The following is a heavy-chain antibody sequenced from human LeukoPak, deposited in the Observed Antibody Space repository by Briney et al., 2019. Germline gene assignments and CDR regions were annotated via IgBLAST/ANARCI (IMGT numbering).Heavy chain of an antibody. V-gene: IGHV3-7*04. J-gene: IGHJ4*02. D-gene: IGHD6-13*01. Sequence: RGGSLRLSCAASGFTFSNYWMSWARQAPGKGLEWVANIKHDGSETHHVASVKGRFTISRDNAKKSLDLQMHSLRAEDTAVYYCARIIEGEQLALDCWGQGTLATVSS. CDR3: ARIIEGEQLALDC. CDR2: IKHDGSET. CDR1: GFTFSNYW.